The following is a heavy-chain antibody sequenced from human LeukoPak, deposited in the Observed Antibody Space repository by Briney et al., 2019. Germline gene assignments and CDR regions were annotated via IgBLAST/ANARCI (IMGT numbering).Heavy chain of an antibody. CDR3: ATEVGSPAIRSAFNI. CDR1: GFIFSSYG. CDR2: ISSSGSII. D-gene: IGHD2-2*01. J-gene: IGHJ3*02. Sequence: GGSLRLSCAASGFIFSSYGMHWVRQAPGKGLEWVSYISSSGSIIYYADSVKGRFTISRDNTKNSMYLQMNSLRAEDTAVYYCATEVGSPAIRSAFNIWGQGTMVTVSS. V-gene: IGHV3-48*04.